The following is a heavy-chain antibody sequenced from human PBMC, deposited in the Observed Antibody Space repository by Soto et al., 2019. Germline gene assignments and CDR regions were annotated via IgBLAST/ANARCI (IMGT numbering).Heavy chain of an antibody. CDR3: ARVKEWPDYGMDV. D-gene: IGHD2-8*01. Sequence: QVQLVESGGGVVQPGRSLRLSCAASGFTFSSYAMHWVRQAPGKGLEWVAVISYDGSNKYYADSVKGRFTISRDNSKNPLYLQMNSLRAEETAVYYCARVKEWPDYGMDVWGQGTTVTVSS. CDR2: ISYDGSNK. J-gene: IGHJ6*02. CDR1: GFTFSSYA. V-gene: IGHV3-30-3*01.